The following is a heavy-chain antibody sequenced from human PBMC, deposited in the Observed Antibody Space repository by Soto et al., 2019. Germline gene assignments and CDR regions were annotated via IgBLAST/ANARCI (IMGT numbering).Heavy chain of an antibody. D-gene: IGHD3-10*01. V-gene: IGHV1-69*13. J-gene: IGHJ5*02. CDR1: GGTFSSYA. CDR2: IIPIFGTA. Sequence: SVKVSCKASGGTFSSYAISCVRQAPGQGLEWMGGIIPIFGTANYAQKFQGRVTITADESTSTAYMELSSLRSEDTAVYYCARRGFHGSGSWGAYNWFEPWGQGTLVTVSS. CDR3: ARRGFHGSGSWGAYNWFEP.